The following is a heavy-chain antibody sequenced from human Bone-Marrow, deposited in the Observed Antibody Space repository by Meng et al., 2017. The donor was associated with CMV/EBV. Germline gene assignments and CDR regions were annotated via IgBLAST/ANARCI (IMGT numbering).Heavy chain of an antibody. Sequence: TVAGGSISSGDYYWSWIRQPPGKGLEWIGYIYYSGRTYYNPPLKSRVTISVDTSKNQFSLKLSSVTAADTAVYYCARASYGSGDFDYWGQGTLVTVSS. J-gene: IGHJ4*02. V-gene: IGHV4-30-4*08. D-gene: IGHD3-10*01. CDR3: ARASYGSGDFDY. CDR2: IYYSGRT. CDR1: GGSISSGDYY.